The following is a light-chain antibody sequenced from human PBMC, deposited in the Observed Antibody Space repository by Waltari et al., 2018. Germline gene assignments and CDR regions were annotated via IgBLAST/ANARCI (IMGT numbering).Light chain of an antibody. J-gene: IGKJ2*01. CDR3: QRYNNWPRT. Sequence: ETVVTQSTATLSVSPGERATLSCRASQSVGSNFAWYQQKPGQSPRLLIFGASTRATGIPARFSGSGSGTEFTLTISSLQSEDFAVYYCQRYNNWPRTFGQGTKLEIK. V-gene: IGKV3-15*01. CDR2: GAS. CDR1: QSVGSN.